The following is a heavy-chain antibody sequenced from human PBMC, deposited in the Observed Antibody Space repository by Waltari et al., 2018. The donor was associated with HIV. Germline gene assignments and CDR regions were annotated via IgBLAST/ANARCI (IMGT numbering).Heavy chain of an antibody. CDR1: GYTATSYG. CDR3: ASNPRSCVTNTCYDPSLDY. J-gene: IGHJ4*02. D-gene: IGHD3-10*01. Sequence: QVQLVQSATEVKKPGASVKISCQAYGYTATSYGIHWVRQAPGQRPGWMGWINAGSAGNGDAKPSHNVQGKVTMTWDSSAHTAYIEIGSLRSEDTAVYYCASNPRSCVTNTCYDPSLDYWGRGTLVTVSS. V-gene: IGHV1-3*01. CDR2: INAGSAGNGDA.